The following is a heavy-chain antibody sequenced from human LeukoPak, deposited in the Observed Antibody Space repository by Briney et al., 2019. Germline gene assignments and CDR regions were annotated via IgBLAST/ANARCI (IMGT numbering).Heavy chain of an antibody. CDR3: ARHVYPITMVRGVIAHFDY. Sequence: PSETLSLTCAVSGYSISSGYYWGWIRQPPGKGLEWIGSIYHSGSTYYNPSLKSRVTISVDTSKNQFSLKLSSVTAADTAVYYCARHVYPITMVRGVIAHFDYWGQGTLVTVSS. V-gene: IGHV4-38-2*01. CDR1: GYSISSGYY. J-gene: IGHJ4*02. CDR2: IYHSGST. D-gene: IGHD3-10*01.